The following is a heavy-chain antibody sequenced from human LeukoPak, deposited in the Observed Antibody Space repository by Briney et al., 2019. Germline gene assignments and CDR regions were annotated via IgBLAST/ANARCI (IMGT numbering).Heavy chain of an antibody. CDR3: ARPLWFGNHDAFDI. CDR1: GGSISSYY. CDR2: IYYSGST. D-gene: IGHD3-10*01. Sequence: SSETLSLTCTVSGGSISSYYWSWIRQPPGKGLEWIGYIYYSGSTNYNPSLKSRVTISVDTSKNQFSLKLSSVTAADTAVYYYARPLWFGNHDAFDIWGQGTMVTVSS. V-gene: IGHV4-59*08. J-gene: IGHJ3*02.